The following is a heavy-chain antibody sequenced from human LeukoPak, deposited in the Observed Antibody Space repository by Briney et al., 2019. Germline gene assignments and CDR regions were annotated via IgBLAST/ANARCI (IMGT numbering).Heavy chain of an antibody. CDR1: GFTFDDYA. J-gene: IGHJ5*02. CDR2: ISWNSGSI. V-gene: IGHV3-9*01. D-gene: IGHD6-19*01. CDR3: AKGKQWLVRGGGFDP. Sequence: PGGSLRLSCAASGFTFDDYAMHWVRQAPGKGLEWVSGISWNSGSIGYADSVKGRFTISGDNAKNSLYLQMNSLRAEDTALYYCAKGKQWLVRGGGFDPWGQGTLVTVSS.